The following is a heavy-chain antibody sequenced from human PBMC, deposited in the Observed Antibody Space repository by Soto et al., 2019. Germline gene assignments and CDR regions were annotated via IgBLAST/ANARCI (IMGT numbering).Heavy chain of an antibody. CDR1: GFIFNEYG. CDR3: ARWGCSGSNCNLNQRSFDL. CDR2: IWYDGSNK. D-gene: IGHD2-15*01. J-gene: IGHJ4*02. V-gene: IGHV3-33*01. Sequence: QVQLVESGGGGVQPGRSLRLSCAASGFIFNEYGMHGVRQAPGKGLDGVAVIWYDGSNKYYVDSVRGRFTFSRDNSRNTMSLQMNSLRVEDTAMYYCARWGCSGSNCNLNQRSFDLWGQGTLVTVSS.